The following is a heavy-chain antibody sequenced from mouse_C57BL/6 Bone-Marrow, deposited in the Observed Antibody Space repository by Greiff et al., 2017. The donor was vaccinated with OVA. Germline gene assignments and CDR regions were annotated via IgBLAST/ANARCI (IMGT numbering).Heavy chain of an antibody. Sequence: VQLQQSGPELVKPGASVKISCKASGYTFTDYYMNWVKQSHGKSLEWIGDINPNNGGTSYNQKFKGKATLTVDKSSSTAYMELRSLTSEDSAVYYCARRVSADYYGRSYWYFDVWGTGTTVTVSS. V-gene: IGHV1-26*01. J-gene: IGHJ1*03. CDR3: ARRVSADYYGRSYWYFDV. CDR1: GYTFTDYY. D-gene: IGHD1-1*01. CDR2: INPNNGGT.